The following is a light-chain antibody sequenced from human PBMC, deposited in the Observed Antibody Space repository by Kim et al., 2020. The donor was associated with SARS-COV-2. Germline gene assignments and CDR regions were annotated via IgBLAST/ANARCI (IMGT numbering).Light chain of an antibody. J-gene: IGKJ5*01. CDR2: GTS. V-gene: IGKV3-20*01. CDR1: QSVRSSY. Sequence: LSPGERATLSCRASQSVRSSYLAWYQQKPGQAPRLLIYGTSNRATGIPDRFSGSGSGTDFTLTISKLEPEDFAVYYCQQYDSLITFGQGTRLEIK. CDR3: QQYDSLIT.